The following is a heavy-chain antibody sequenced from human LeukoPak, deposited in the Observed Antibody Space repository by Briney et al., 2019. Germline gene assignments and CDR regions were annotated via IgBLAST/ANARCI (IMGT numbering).Heavy chain of an antibody. Sequence: GGALRPPLSAPGFPFISINMNWVRQAPGKGLGWVSSISSSSSYIYYADSVKGRFTISRDNAKNSLYLQMNSLRAEDTAVYYCARLGDGGAWSDWGQGTLVTVSS. CDR2: ISSSSSYI. D-gene: IGHD3-16*01. CDR3: ARLGDGGAWSD. J-gene: IGHJ4*02. CDR1: GFPFISIN. V-gene: IGHV3-21*01.